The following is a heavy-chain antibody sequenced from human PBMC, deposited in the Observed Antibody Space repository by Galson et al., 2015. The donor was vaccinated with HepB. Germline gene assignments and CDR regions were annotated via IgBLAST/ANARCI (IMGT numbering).Heavy chain of an antibody. V-gene: IGHV3-33*01. D-gene: IGHD1-26*01. CDR3: ARDHAVGATWGYFYHYGMDV. Sequence: SLRLPCAASGFDFRSYAMNWVRQAPGKGLEWVAFMWYDGSKKNYADSVKGRFTISRDNSKNKLYLQMNSLRAEDTAVYYCARDHAVGATWGYFYHYGMDVWGQGTTVTVSS. CDR1: GFDFRSYA. J-gene: IGHJ6*02. CDR2: MWYDGSKK.